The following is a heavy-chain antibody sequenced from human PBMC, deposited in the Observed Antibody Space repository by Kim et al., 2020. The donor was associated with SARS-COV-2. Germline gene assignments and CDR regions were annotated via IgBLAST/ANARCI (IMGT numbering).Heavy chain of an antibody. CDR3: ARTGEVVVPADPYFDH. CDR1: GGSFSGYY. V-gene: IGHV4-34*01. Sequence: SETLSLTCAVYGGSFSGYYWSWIRRPPGKGLEWIGVINHSGSTNYNPSLKSRVTISVDTSTNQFSLMLSSVTAADTAVYYCARTGEVVVPADPYFDHWG. J-gene: IGHJ4*01. D-gene: IGHD2-2*01. CDR2: INHSGST.